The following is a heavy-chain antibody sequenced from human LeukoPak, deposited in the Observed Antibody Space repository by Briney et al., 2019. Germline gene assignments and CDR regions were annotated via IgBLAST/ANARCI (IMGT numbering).Heavy chain of an antibody. D-gene: IGHD3-22*01. J-gene: IGHJ4*02. CDR2: INHSRST. V-gene: IGHV4-34*01. CDR1: GGSFSGYY. Sequence: SETLSLTCAVYGGSFSGYYWSWIRQPPGKGLEWIGEINHSRSTNYNPSLKSRVTISVDTSKNQFSLKLSSVTAADTAVYYCARLPYYYDSSRGQGTLVTVSS. CDR3: ARLPYYYDSS.